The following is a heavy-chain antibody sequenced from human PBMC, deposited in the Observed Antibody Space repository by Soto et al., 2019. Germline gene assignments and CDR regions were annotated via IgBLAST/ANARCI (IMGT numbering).Heavy chain of an antibody. V-gene: IGHV1-69*01. D-gene: IGHD6-19*01. J-gene: IGHJ4*02. CDR1: GGTFSSYA. Sequence: QVQLVQSGAEVKKPGSSVKVSCKASGGTFSSYAISWVRQAPGQGLELMGGIIPIFGTANYAQKFQGRVTITAHESTSTAYLELSSLRSEDTAVYYCARISRHIAVADYWGQGTLVTVSS. CDR2: IIPIFGTA. CDR3: ARISRHIAVADY.